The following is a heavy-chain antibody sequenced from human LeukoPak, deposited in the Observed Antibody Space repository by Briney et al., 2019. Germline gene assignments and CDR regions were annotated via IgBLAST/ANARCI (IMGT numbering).Heavy chain of an antibody. CDR2: IKQDGNEK. J-gene: IGHJ4*02. Sequence: GGSLRLSCAASGLTFSSYWMHWVRQAPGKGLEWVANIKQDGNEKYYADSVKGRFTISRDNGKNSLDLQMNSLRADDTAFYYCARDTLGEGEDANYAVYYFDYWGQGTVVTVSS. CDR1: GLTFSSYW. CDR3: ARDTLGEGEDANYAVYYFDY. V-gene: IGHV3-7*01. D-gene: IGHD4/OR15-4a*01.